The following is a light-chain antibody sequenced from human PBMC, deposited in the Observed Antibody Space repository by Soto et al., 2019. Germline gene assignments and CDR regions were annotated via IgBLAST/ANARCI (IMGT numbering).Light chain of an antibody. J-gene: IGLJ2*01. Sequence: QSVLTQPPSASATPGQRVTISCSGSDSNVGINFVYWYQQLPGTAPKLLIYTNDQRPSGVPDRFSGSKSGTSASLAISGLRSEHEADYYCAAWDDSLSGVVFGGGTKLTVL. CDR2: TND. CDR1: DSNVGINF. V-gene: IGLV1-47*02. CDR3: AAWDDSLSGVV.